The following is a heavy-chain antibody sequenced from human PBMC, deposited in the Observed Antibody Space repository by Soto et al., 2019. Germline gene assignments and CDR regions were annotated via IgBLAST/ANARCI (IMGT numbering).Heavy chain of an antibody. D-gene: IGHD3-22*01. Sequence: QVQLQESGPGLVKPSQTLSLTYTVSGGSISSGGYYWSWIRQHPGKGLEWIGYIYYSGSTYYNPSLKSRVTISVDTSKNQFSLKLSSVTAADTAVYYCARALFETTTYYYDSSGYAKGAFDIWGQGTMVTVSS. CDR1: GGSISSGGYY. CDR2: IYYSGST. J-gene: IGHJ3*02. V-gene: IGHV4-31*03. CDR3: ARALFETTTYYYDSSGYAKGAFDI.